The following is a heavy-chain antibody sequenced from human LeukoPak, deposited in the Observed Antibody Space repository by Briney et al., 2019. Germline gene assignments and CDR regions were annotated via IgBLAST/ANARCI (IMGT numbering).Heavy chain of an antibody. CDR3: ARVGMVRGPPVEDYFDY. Sequence: TGGSLRLSCTASGFAFDEHGMSWVRQVPGKGLERVSGINWSGGSTGYADPLRGRFTISRDNAKNSLYLQMNSLRAEDTAVYYCARVGMVRGPPVEDYFDYWGQGTLVTVSS. V-gene: IGHV3-20*04. J-gene: IGHJ4*02. CDR1: GFAFDEHG. D-gene: IGHD3-10*01. CDR2: INWSGGST.